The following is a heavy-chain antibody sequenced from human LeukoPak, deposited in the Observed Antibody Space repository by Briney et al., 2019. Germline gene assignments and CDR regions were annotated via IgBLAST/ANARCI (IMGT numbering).Heavy chain of an antibody. D-gene: IGHD3-10*01. Sequence: GGSLRLPCAASGFTFSSYWMSWVRQAPGKGLEWVANIKQDGSEKYYVDSVKGRFTISRDNSKNTLYLQMNSLRAEDTAVYYCAKGFGEAIYYYYYMDVWGKGTTVTVSS. CDR1: GFTFSSYW. CDR2: IKQDGSEK. V-gene: IGHV3-7*01. J-gene: IGHJ6*03. CDR3: AKGFGEAIYYYYYMDV.